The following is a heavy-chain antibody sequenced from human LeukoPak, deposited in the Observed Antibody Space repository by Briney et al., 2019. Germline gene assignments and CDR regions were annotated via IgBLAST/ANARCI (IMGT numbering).Heavy chain of an antibody. CDR3: ATEFYGDYNRLDP. CDR2: IYHSGST. Sequence: SETLSLTCTVSGYSISSGYYWGWIRQPPGKGLEWIGSIYHSGSTYYNPSLKSRVTISVDTSKNQLSLKLSSVTAADTAVYYCATEFYGDYNRLDPWGQGTLVTVSS. V-gene: IGHV4-38-2*02. D-gene: IGHD4-17*01. CDR1: GYSISSGYY. J-gene: IGHJ5*02.